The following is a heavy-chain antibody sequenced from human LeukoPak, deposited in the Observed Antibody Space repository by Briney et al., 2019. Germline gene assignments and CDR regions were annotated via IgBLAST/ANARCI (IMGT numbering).Heavy chain of an antibody. J-gene: IGHJ4*02. CDR3: AREGVLWFGEQQYYFDY. CDR2: INPNSGGT. D-gene: IGHD3-10*01. Sequence: ASVKVSCKASGYTFTGYYMHWVRQAPGQGLEWMGWINPNSGGTNYVQKFQGWVTMTRDTSISTAYMELSRLRSDDTAVYYCAREGVLWFGEQQYYFDYWGQGTLVTVSS. CDR1: GYTFTGYY. V-gene: IGHV1-2*04.